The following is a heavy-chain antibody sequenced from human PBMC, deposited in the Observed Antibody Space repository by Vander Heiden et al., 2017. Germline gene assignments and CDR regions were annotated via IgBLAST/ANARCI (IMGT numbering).Heavy chain of an antibody. V-gene: IGHV3-23*01. J-gene: IGHJ3*02. D-gene: IGHD3-10*01. CDR2: ISNTGSRT. CDR1: TFTFSSFA. CDR3: AKSTVAGDGLGAFDI. Sequence: EVQLLESGGGLVQPGGSLRLAGAASTFTFSSFAMGWVRQAPGKGLEWVSSISNTGSRTYYADSVKGRFTISRDNSKNTLYLQMNSLRAEDTAVYYCAKSTVAGDGLGAFDIWGQGTGVTVSS.